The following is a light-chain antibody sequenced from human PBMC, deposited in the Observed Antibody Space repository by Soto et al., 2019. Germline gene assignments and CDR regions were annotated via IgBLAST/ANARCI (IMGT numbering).Light chain of an antibody. CDR2: GAS. CDR3: QQTNSLPWT. J-gene: IGKJ1*01. V-gene: IGKV1-12*02. CDR1: QGISGW. Sequence: DLQMTQSPTSVSASVGDTVTITCRASQGISGWLAWYQQKPGKAPKLLIYGASTLQSGVPSRYSGSGSGTDFTLTISSVQPEDFATYYCQQTNSLPWTFGQGTKVEIK.